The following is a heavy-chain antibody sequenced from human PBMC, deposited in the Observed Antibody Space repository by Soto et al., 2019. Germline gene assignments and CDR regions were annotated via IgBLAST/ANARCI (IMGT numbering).Heavy chain of an antibody. V-gene: IGHV3-30-3*01. CDR3: ARAGCDGGSCYTLVGLRYGMDV. D-gene: IGHD2-15*01. Sequence: QVQLVESGGGVVQPGRSLRLSCAASGFTFSSYAMHWVRQAPGKGLEWVAVISYDGSNKYYADSVKGRFTISRDNSKNTLYLQMNSLRADDTAVYYCARAGCDGGSCYTLVGLRYGMDVWGQGTTVTVSS. CDR1: GFTFSSYA. CDR2: ISYDGSNK. J-gene: IGHJ6*02.